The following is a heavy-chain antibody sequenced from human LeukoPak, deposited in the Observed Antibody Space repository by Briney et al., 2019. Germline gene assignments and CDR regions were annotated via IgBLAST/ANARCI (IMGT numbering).Heavy chain of an antibody. V-gene: IGHV3-15*01. CDR2: IKSKTDGGTT. D-gene: IGHD7-27*01. J-gene: IGHJ6*02. CDR1: GFTFSNAW. CDR3: TTSPWGYYYYGMDV. Sequence: PGGSLRLSCAASGFTFSNAWMSWVRQAPGKGLEWVGRIKSKTDGGTTDYAAPVKGRFTISRDDSKNTLYLQMNSLKTEDTAVYYCTTSPWGYYYYGMDVWGQGTTVTVSS.